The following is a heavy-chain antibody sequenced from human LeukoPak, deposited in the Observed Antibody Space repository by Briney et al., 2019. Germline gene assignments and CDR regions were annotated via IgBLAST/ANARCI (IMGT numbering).Heavy chain of an antibody. Sequence: ASVKVSCKASGYTFTSYDINWVRQATGQGLEWMGWMNPNSGNTGYAQKFQGRVTMTRNTSISTAYMELSSLRSEDTAVYYCARGQRAVAGTIVVGYHFDYWGQGTLVTVSS. CDR3: ARGQRAVAGTIVVGYHFDY. J-gene: IGHJ4*02. CDR1: GYTFTSYD. CDR2: MNPNSGNT. V-gene: IGHV1-8*01. D-gene: IGHD6-19*01.